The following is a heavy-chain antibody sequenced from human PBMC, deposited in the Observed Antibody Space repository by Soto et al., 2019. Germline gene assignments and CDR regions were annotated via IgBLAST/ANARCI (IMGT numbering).Heavy chain of an antibody. V-gene: IGHV4-59*08. J-gene: IGHJ5*02. CDR3: APGTPSPLIVRSSRRTRFDP. Sequence: PSETLSLTCTVSGGSISSYYWSWIRQPPGKGLEWIGYMYYGGRTNYNPSLKSRVTISVDTSKMQVSLKLSSVTAADTAVYFCAPGTPSPLIVRSSRRTRFDPWGQGTMVAVSS. CDR1: GGSISSYY. D-gene: IGHD1-26*01. CDR2: MYYGGRT.